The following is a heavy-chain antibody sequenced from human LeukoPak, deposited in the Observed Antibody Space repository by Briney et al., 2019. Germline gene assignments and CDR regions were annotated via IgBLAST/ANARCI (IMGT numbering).Heavy chain of an antibody. CDR1: GFTFSTFA. V-gene: IGHV3-21*05. CDR2: ISSSSSYT. J-gene: IGHJ4*02. Sequence: GRSLRLSCAASGFTFSTFAMYWVRQAPGKGLEWVSYISSSSSYTNYADSVKGRFTISRDNAKNSLYLQMNSLRAEDTAVYYCARDYGDRYWGQGTLVTVSS. CDR3: ARDYGDRY. D-gene: IGHD4-17*01.